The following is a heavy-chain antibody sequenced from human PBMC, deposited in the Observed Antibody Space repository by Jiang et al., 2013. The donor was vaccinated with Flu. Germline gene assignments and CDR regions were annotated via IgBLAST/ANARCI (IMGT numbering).Heavy chain of an antibody. CDR3: ARGVVTSISFDS. Sequence: PTQTLTLTCTFSGFSLSTSGMCVNWIRQPPGKALEWLARIDWDDDKYYSTSLETRLTISKDTSKNQVVLTMTNMDPVDTATYFCARGVVTSISFDSWGQGTLVTVSS. CDR1: GFSLSTSGMC. V-gene: IGHV2-70*11. CDR2: IDWDDDK. J-gene: IGHJ4*02. D-gene: IGHD2-21*02.